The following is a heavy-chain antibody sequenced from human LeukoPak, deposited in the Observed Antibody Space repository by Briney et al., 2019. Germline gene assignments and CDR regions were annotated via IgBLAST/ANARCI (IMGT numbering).Heavy chain of an antibody. CDR1: GLPSISYS. Sequence: GGSLSLSCAASGLPSISYSINWVRRPPGKGREGVSSIRIISSYIYYADSVKGRFTISRDNAKNSLYLQMNSLRAEDTAVYYCARDLLERRGGIYYYYGMDVWGQGTTVTVSS. D-gene: IGHD1-1*01. V-gene: IGHV3-21*01. J-gene: IGHJ6*02. CDR3: ARDLLERRGGIYYYYGMDV. CDR2: IRIISSYI.